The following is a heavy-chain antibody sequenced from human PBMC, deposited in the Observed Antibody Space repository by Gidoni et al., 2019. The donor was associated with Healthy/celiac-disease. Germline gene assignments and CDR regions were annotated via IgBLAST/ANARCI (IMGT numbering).Heavy chain of an antibody. D-gene: IGHD5-12*01. CDR3: ASEGGDIVATMAGGGY. CDR2: IDPSDSYT. J-gene: IGHJ4*02. CDR1: GYSFTSYW. Sequence: EVQLVQSGAEVKKPGESLRISCKGSGYSFTSYWIRWVRQMPGKGLEWMGRIDPSDSYTNYSPSFQGHVTISADKSISTAYLQWSSLKASDTAMYYWASEGGDIVATMAGGGYWGQGTLVTVSS. V-gene: IGHV5-10-1*01.